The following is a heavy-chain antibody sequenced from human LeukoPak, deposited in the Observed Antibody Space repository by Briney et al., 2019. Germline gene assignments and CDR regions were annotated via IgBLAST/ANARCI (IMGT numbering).Heavy chain of an antibody. V-gene: IGHV3-48*03. J-gene: IGHJ6*03. CDR2: ISSSGSTI. CDR1: GFTFSSYE. Sequence: GGSLRLSCAASGFTFSSYEMNWVRQAPGKGLEWVSYISSSGSTIYYADSVKGRFTISRDNAKNSLYLQMNSLRAEDTAVYYCAREEWELLRYYYYYMDVWGKGTTVTVSS. D-gene: IGHD1-26*01. CDR3: AREEWELLRYYYYYMDV.